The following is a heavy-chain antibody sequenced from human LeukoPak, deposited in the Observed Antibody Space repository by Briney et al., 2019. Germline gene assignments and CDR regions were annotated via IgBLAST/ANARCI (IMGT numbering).Heavy chain of an antibody. J-gene: IGHJ3*02. Sequence: PVGSLRLSCAASGFTFSSYGMHWVGQAPGQGLEWVAGIGYDGSNKYYADSVKGRFTISRDNSKNTLYLQMNSLRAEDTAVYYCARDRHYYDSSGYRDAFDIWGQGTMVTVSS. V-gene: IGHV3-33*01. CDR3: ARDRHYYDSSGYRDAFDI. D-gene: IGHD3-22*01. CDR2: IGYDGSNK. CDR1: GFTFSSYG.